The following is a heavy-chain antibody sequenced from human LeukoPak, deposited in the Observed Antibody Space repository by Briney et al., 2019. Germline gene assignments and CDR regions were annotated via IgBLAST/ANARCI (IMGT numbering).Heavy chain of an antibody. Sequence: PGGSLRLSCAASGFTFSDYYMSWIRQAPGKGLEWVSYISSYGSTIYADSVKGRFTISRDNAKNSLYLQMNSLRAEDTAVYYCARVRQGDAFDIWGQGTMVTVSS. CDR2: ISSYGSTI. D-gene: IGHD3-10*01. J-gene: IGHJ3*02. CDR1: GFTFSDYY. CDR3: ARVRQGDAFDI. V-gene: IGHV3-11*01.